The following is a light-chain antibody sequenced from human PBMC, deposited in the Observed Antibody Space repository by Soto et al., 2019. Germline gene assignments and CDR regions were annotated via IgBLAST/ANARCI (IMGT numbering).Light chain of an antibody. CDR2: EVN. CDR1: SSDVGSYNR. V-gene: IGLV2-18*02. Sequence: QSALTQPPSVSGSPGQSVTISCTGTSSDVGSYNRVSWYQQPPGTAPKLMIYEVNNRPSGVPDRFSGSKSGNTASLTISGLQAEDEADYYCSSYTSRTTVVFGGGTKLTVL. J-gene: IGLJ2*01. CDR3: SSYTSRTTVV.